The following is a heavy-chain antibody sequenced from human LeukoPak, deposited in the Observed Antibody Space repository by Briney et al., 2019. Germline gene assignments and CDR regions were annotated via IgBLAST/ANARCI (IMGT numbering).Heavy chain of an antibody. D-gene: IGHD3-22*01. V-gene: IGHV3-9*01. CDR2: ISWNSGSI. CDR1: GFTFDDYT. J-gene: IGHJ4*02. Sequence: PGGSLRLSCAASGFTFDDYTMHWVRQAPGKGLEWVSGISWNSGSIGYADSVKGRFTISGDNAKNSLYLQMNSLRAEDTALYYCAKDRRYYDSSGSFDYWGQGTLVTVSS. CDR3: AKDRRYYDSSGSFDY.